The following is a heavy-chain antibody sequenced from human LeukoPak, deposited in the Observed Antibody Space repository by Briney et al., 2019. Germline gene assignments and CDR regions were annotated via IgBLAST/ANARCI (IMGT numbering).Heavy chain of an antibody. Sequence: SQTLSLTCAISGDSVSSNSAAWNWIRQSSSRGLEWLGRTYYKSKWYNDYAVSVKSRITINPDTSKNQFSLQLNSVTPEDTAVYYCARDPYLYDYYDSSGSFDYWGQGTLVTVSS. CDR1: GDSVSSNSAA. CDR2: TYYKSKWYN. D-gene: IGHD3-22*01. V-gene: IGHV6-1*01. J-gene: IGHJ4*02. CDR3: ARDPYLYDYYDSSGSFDY.